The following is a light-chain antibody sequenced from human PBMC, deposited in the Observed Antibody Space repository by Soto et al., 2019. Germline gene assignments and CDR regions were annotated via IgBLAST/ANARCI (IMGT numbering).Light chain of an antibody. V-gene: IGKV1-8*01. J-gene: IGKJ5*01. CDR3: QQYYSYPST. Sequence: AIRMTQSPSSLSASTGDRVTITCRASQGISSYLAWYQQKPGKAPKLLIYAASTLQSGVPSRFSGTGSGSDFTLTISCLQSEDFATYYCQQYYSYPSTFRQGTRLEIK. CDR1: QGISSY. CDR2: AAS.